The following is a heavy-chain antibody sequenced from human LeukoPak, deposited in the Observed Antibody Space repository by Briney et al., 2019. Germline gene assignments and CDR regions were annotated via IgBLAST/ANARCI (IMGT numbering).Heavy chain of an antibody. CDR2: IWFDGSKR. V-gene: IGHV3-33*01. J-gene: IGHJ4*02. D-gene: IGHD4-17*01. CDR1: GFTFSRYG. CDR3: ARDPGVTTFYFDY. Sequence: GGSLRLSCVASGFTFSRYGMHWIRQAPGKGLEGVAVIWFDGSKRYYADSVKGRFTISRDDSKNTLYLQMNSLRVGDTGIYYCARDPGVTTFYFDYWGQGALVTVSS.